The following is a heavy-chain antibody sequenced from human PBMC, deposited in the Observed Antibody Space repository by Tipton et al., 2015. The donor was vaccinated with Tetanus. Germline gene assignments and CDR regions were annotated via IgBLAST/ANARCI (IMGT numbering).Heavy chain of an antibody. J-gene: IGHJ3*02. CDR1: GGSFSDFY. Sequence: GLVKPSETLSLTCGVSGGSFSDFYWSWIRQSPGQGLVWIGEINHSGSANKNPSLKSRVTMSVDTSNKQFSLRLNSVTAADTAVYYCARRRYSWIRGGFDIWGQGTMVTVSS. CDR2: INHSGSA. CDR3: ARRRYSWIRGGFDI. V-gene: IGHV4-34*01. D-gene: IGHD1-20*01.